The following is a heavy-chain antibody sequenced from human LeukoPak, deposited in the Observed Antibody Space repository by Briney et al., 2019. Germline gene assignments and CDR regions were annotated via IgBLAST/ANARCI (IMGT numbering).Heavy chain of an antibody. Sequence: ASVKVSCKASGGTFSSYAISWVRQAPGQGLEWMGGIIPIFGTANYAQKFQGSVTITADKSTSTAYMELSSLRSEDTAVYYCAHGGIAAATYYFDYWGQGTLVTVSS. CDR2: IIPIFGTA. V-gene: IGHV1-69*06. CDR1: GGTFSSYA. J-gene: IGHJ4*02. D-gene: IGHD6-13*01. CDR3: AHGGIAAATYYFDY.